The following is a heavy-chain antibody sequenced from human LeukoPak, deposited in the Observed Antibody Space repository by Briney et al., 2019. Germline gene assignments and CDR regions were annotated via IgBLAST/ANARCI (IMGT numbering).Heavy chain of an antibody. V-gene: IGHV5-51*01. J-gene: IGHJ6*02. CDR2: IYPGDSDT. D-gene: IGHD2-2*01. CDR3: ARQTDVVVVPAATYYYYGMDV. CDR1: GYSFTSYW. Sequence: GESLKISCKGSGYSFTSYWIGWVRQMPGKGLEWMGIIYPGDSDTRYSPSFQGQVTISADKSISTAYLQWSRLKASDTAMYYCARQTDVVVVPAATYYYYGMDVCGQGTTVTVSS.